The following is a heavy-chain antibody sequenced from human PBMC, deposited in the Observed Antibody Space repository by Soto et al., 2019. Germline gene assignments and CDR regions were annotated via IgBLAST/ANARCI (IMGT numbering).Heavy chain of an antibody. J-gene: IGHJ5*02. V-gene: IGHV4-39*01. CDR2: IYYSGST. Sequence: SETLSLTCTVSGGSISSSSYYWGWIRQPPGKGLEWIGSIYYSGSTYYNPSLRSRVTISVDTSKNQLSLKLSSVTAADTAVYYCARDIVVVPAVTGWFDPWGQGTLVTVSS. CDR3: ARDIVVVPAVTGWFDP. D-gene: IGHD2-2*01. CDR1: GGSISSSSYY.